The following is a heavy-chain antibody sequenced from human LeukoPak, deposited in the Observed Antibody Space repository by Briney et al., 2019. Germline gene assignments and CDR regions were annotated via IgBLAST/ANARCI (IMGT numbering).Heavy chain of an antibody. CDR3: ARGRNGSSPVLDYYMDV. CDR1: GFNFNYYP. D-gene: IGHD6-19*01. V-gene: IGHV3-30*14. Sequence: GRSLRLSCAASGFNFNYYPVHWVRQAPGKGLVWVAFISDNGSLKYYADSVKGRFTISRDNSKNTLYLQMNSLRGDDTAVYYCARGRNGSSPVLDYYMDVWGKGTTVTVSS. J-gene: IGHJ6*03. CDR2: ISDNGSLK.